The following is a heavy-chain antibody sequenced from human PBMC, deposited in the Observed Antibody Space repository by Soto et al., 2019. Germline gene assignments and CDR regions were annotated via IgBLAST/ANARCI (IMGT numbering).Heavy chain of an antibody. CDR1: GGTFSSYA. J-gene: IGHJ4*02. CDR2: IIPIFGTA. Sequence: GASVKVSCKASGGTFSSYAISWVRQAPGQGLEWMGGIIPIFGTANYAQKFQGRVTISADKSTSTVYMELSSLRSEDTAVYYCARGTGPFDYWGQGTLVTVSS. D-gene: IGHD1-1*01. V-gene: IGHV1-69*06. CDR3: ARGTGPFDY.